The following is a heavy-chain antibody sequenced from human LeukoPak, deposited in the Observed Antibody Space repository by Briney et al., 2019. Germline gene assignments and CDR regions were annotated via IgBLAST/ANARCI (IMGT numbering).Heavy chain of an antibody. J-gene: IGHJ2*01. V-gene: IGHV4-59*01. CDR3: ARDVGATSSSYWYFDL. CDR2: IYYSGST. Sequence: PSEXXXXXXTVXGGSISXYYWSWIRQPPGKGLEWIGYIYYSGSTNYNPSLKSRVTISVDTSKNQFSLKLSSVTAADTAVYYCARDVGATSSSYWYFDLWGRGTLVTVSS. CDR1: GGSISXYY. D-gene: IGHD1-26*01.